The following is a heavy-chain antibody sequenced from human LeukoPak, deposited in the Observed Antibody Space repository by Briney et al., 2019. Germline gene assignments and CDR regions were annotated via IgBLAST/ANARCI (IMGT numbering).Heavy chain of an antibody. V-gene: IGHV3-7*03. CDR2: IKQDGNEK. CDR3: ARGPIIKGYY. D-gene: IGHD5-12*01. J-gene: IGHJ4*02. Sequence: WIRQAPGKGLEWVANIKQDGNEKYYVDSVKGRFTISRDNAKNSLYLQMNSLRAEDTAVYYCARGPIIKGYYWGQGTLVTVSS.